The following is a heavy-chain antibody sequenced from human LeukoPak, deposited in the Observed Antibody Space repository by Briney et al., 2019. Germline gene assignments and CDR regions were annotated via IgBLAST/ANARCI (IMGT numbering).Heavy chain of an antibody. CDR2: IWYDGSNK. CDR1: GFTFSSYG. CDR3: AREMTTVTTLDY. J-gene: IGHJ4*02. V-gene: IGHV3-33*01. Sequence: PGGSLRLSCAASGFTFSSYGMHWVRQAPVKGLEWVAVIWYDGSNKYYADSVKGRFTISRDNSKNTLYLQMNSLRAEDTAVYYCAREMTTVTTLDYWGQGTLVTVSS. D-gene: IGHD4-17*01.